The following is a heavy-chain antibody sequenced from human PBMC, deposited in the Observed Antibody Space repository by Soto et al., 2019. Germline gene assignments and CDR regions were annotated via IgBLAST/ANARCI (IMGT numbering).Heavy chain of an antibody. CDR2: IKTKSSGGTT. CDR1: GFAFSDAS. Sequence: DVQLVESGGDLVKPGGSLRLSCAASGFAFSDASMSWVRQAPGKGLEWVGRIKTKSSGGTTDYAAPVKGRFTISRDDSKNMVYLQMDSLKAEDTAVYSCTPLASGHYGYDFWGQGTLVTVSS. J-gene: IGHJ4*02. V-gene: IGHV3-15*01. CDR3: TPLASGHYGYDF. D-gene: IGHD3-3*01.